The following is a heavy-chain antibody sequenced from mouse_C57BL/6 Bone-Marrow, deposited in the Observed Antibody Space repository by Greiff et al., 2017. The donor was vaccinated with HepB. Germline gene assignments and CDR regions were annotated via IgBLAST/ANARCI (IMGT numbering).Heavy chain of an antibody. J-gene: IGHJ2*01. V-gene: IGHV1-26*01. CDR2: INPNNGGT. Sequence: VQLKDSGPELVKPGASVKISCKASGYTFTDYYMNWVKQSHGKSLEWIGDINPNNGGTSYNQKFKGKATLTVDKSSSTAYMELRSLTSEDSAVYYCASIYYYGSSYPVYFDYWGQGTTLTVSS. D-gene: IGHD1-1*01. CDR3: ASIYYYGSSYPVYFDY. CDR1: GYTFTDYY.